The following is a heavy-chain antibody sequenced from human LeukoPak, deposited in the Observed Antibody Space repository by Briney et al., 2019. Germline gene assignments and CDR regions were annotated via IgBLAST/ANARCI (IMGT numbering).Heavy chain of an antibody. J-gene: IGHJ4*02. Sequence: GASVKVSCKASGYTFTSYFMHWARQAPGQGLEWMGIINPSGGSTSYAQKFQGRVTMTRDTSTSTVYMELSSLRSEDTAVYYCARKETAGTTDYWGQETLVTVSS. V-gene: IGHV1-46*01. CDR2: INPSGGST. D-gene: IGHD6-13*01. CDR1: GYTFTSYF. CDR3: ARKETAGTTDY.